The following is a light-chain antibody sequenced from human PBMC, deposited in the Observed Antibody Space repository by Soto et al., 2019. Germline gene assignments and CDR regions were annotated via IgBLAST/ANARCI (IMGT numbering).Light chain of an antibody. CDR3: QQLNSYPLT. V-gene: IGKV1-9*01. J-gene: IGKJ5*01. CDR1: QGISSY. Sequence: DIQLTQSPSFLSASVGDRVTITCRASQGISSYLAWYQQKPGKDPKLLIYAASTFQSWVPSRFSGSGSWTEFTRTISSLQPEDCATYYCQQLNSYPLTFGQGTRLEIK. CDR2: AAS.